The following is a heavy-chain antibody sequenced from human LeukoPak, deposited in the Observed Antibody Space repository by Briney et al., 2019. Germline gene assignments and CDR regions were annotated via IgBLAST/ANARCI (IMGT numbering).Heavy chain of an antibody. CDR3: AKDRGCSGTSCYDQESSFDY. CDR2: ISGSGGST. CDR1: GFTFSSYA. V-gene: IGHV3-23*01. Sequence: GGSLRLSCAASGFTFSSYAMSWVRQAPGKGLEWVSAISGSGGSTYYADSVKGRFTISRDNSKNTLYLQMNSLRAEDTAVYYCAKDRGCSGTSCYDQESSFDYWGQGTLVTVSS. J-gene: IGHJ4*02. D-gene: IGHD2-2*01.